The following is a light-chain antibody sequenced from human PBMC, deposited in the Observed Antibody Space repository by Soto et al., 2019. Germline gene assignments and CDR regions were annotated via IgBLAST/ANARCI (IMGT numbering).Light chain of an antibody. Sequence: QAVLTQPPSASGTPGQRVTISCSGSSSNIGSNTVNVYQQLPGTAPKLLIYTNSQRPSGVPDRFSGSKSGTSASLAISGLQSEDEADYYCAAWDDSLNGYVFGTGTKVTVL. CDR2: TNS. J-gene: IGLJ1*01. CDR3: AAWDDSLNGYV. V-gene: IGLV1-44*01. CDR1: SSNIGSNT.